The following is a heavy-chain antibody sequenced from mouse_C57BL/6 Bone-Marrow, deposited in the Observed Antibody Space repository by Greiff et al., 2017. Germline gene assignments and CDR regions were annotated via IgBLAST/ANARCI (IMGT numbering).Heavy chain of an antibody. V-gene: IGHV1-69*01. Sequence: VQLQQPGAELVMPGASVKLSCKASGYTFTSYWMHWVKQRPGQGLEWIGEIAPSDSYTNYNQKFKGKSTLTVDKSSSTAYMQLSSLTSEDSAVYYCAREGIIGYYYGSSWGQGTLVTVSA. J-gene: IGHJ3*01. CDR1: GYTFTSYW. D-gene: IGHD1-1*01. CDR3: AREGIIGYYYGSS. CDR2: IAPSDSYT.